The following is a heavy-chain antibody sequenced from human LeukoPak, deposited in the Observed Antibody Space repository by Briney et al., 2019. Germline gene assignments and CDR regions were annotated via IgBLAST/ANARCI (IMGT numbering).Heavy chain of an antibody. D-gene: IGHD2-21*01. Sequence: GGSLRLSCVASGFSFSKYGMHWVRQAPGKGLQWLAIIWYDGYNKYYADSVKGRFTISRDNSKNTLFLEMNDLKAEDTAVYYCAREWGLIAVAGGPGYWGQGTLVTV. J-gene: IGHJ4*02. CDR2: IWYDGYNK. CDR3: AREWGLIAVAGGPGY. CDR1: GFSFSKYG. V-gene: IGHV3-33*01.